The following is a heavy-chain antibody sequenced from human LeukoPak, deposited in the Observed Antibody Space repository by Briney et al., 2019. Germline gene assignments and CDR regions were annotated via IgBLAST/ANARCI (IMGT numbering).Heavy chain of an antibody. CDR1: GFTSSSCG. D-gene: IGHD6-19*01. CDR2: IRYDGSDK. V-gene: IGHV3-30*02. Sequence: GGSLRLSCAASGFTSSSCGMHWVRQAPGKGLEWVAFIRYDGSDKFYADSVKGRFTISRDNSKNILYVQMNSLRAEDTAVYYCAKDWGTSSGWYGGVDYWGQGTLVAVSS. CDR3: AKDWGTSSGWYGGVDY. J-gene: IGHJ4*02.